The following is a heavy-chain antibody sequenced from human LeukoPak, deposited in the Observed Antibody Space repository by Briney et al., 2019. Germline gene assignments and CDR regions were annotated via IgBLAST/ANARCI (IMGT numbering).Heavy chain of an antibody. J-gene: IGHJ6*04. D-gene: IGHD3-10*02. CDR2: ISSSGSTI. V-gene: IGHV3-48*03. CDR1: GFTFSGYE. Sequence: GGSLRLSCAASGFTFSGYEMNWVRQAPGKGLEWVSYISSSGSTIYYADSVKGRITISRDNAKNSLYLQMNSLRAEDMAVYYCAELGITMIGGVWGKGTTVTISS. CDR3: AELGITMIGGV.